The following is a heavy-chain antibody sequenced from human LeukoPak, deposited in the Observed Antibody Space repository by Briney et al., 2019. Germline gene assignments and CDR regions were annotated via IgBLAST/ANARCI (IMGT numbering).Heavy chain of an antibody. D-gene: IGHD4/OR15-4a*01. J-gene: IGHJ4*02. V-gene: IGHV3-23*01. CDR3: AREKNRVVLTAPLQY. CDR2: IRGAGGST. Sequence: GGSLRLFCAASGFTFSSHAMNWVRQAPGKGLEWVSAIRGAGGSTYYAASVQGRFTISRDNAKDSLFLQMNSLRPEDTAVYYCAREKNRVVLTAPLQYWGQGTLVTVSS. CDR1: GFTFSSHA.